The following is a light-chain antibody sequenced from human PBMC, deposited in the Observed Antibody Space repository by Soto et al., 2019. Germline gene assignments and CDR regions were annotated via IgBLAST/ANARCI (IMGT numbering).Light chain of an antibody. CDR3: QQYATSSWT. CDR2: GAS. CDR1: QRLDSSY. Sequence: EIVLTQSPGTLSLSPGERAIFSCRASQRLDSSYLAWYQQKPGQAPRLLLYGASSRATGIPDRFSGSGSGTDFTLTISRLEPEDFGVYYCQQYATSSWTFGQGTQVEIK. J-gene: IGKJ1*01. V-gene: IGKV3-20*01.